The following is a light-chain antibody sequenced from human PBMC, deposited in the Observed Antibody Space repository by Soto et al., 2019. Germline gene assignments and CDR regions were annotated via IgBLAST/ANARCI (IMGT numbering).Light chain of an antibody. Sequence: DIVLTQSPGTLSLSPGERATLSCRASQSISSSYLAWFQQKPGQSPRLLIYGASSRPTGIPDRFSGSGSGTDFTLAISILEPEDFALYYCQQYGSPPFTFGGGTKVEIK. CDR2: GAS. V-gene: IGKV3-20*01. CDR3: QQYGSPPFT. CDR1: QSISSSY. J-gene: IGKJ4*01.